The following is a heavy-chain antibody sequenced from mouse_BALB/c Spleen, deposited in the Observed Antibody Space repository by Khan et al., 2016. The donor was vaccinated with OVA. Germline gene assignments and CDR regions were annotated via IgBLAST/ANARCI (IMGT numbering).Heavy chain of an antibody. J-gene: IGHJ3*01. CDR1: GFNFNDSY. CDR2: IDPANGNT. Sequence: VQLKQSGAELVKPGASVKLSCTASGFNFNDSYMHWVKQRPEQGLEWIGRIDPANGNTKYDPKFQGKATITADTSSNTAYLQLSSLTSEDTAVYDCARDYWDVFAYWGQGTLVTVSA. V-gene: IGHV14-3*02. D-gene: IGHD4-1*01. CDR3: ARDYWDVFAY.